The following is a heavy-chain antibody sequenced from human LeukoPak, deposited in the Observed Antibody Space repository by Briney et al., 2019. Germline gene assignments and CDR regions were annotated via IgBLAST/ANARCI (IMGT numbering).Heavy chain of an antibody. Sequence: GRSLRLSCAASGFAFSSYGMHWVRQAPGKGLEWVAVISYDGSDKYYADSVKGRFTISRDNSKNTLYLQMNSLRAEDTAVYYCARDLITMVRGVMDYYYYMDVWGKGTTVTISS. J-gene: IGHJ6*03. D-gene: IGHD3-10*01. CDR2: ISYDGSDK. CDR1: GFAFSSYG. V-gene: IGHV3-30*03. CDR3: ARDLITMVRGVMDYYYYMDV.